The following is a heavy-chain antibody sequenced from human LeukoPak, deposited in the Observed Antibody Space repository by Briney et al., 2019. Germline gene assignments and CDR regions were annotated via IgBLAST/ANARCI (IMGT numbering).Heavy chain of an antibody. CDR3: GRKAGDCGGGSCYSIDY. D-gene: IGHD2-15*01. J-gene: IGHJ4*02. V-gene: IGHV1-69*05. CDR2: IIPTFGTA. CDR1: GGSFSSEA. Sequence: ASVKVSCKAFGGSFSSEAISWVRQAPGQGLEWMGGIIPTFGTANYAQKFQGRVTITTDESTSTAYMEVSSLRSEDTAVYYCGRKAGDCGGGSCYSIDYWGQGTLVTVSS.